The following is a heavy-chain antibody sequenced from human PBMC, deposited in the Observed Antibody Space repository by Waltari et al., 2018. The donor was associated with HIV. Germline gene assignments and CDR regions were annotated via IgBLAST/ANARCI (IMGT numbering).Heavy chain of an antibody. V-gene: IGHV1-69*12. CDR1: GDTFPHLG. CDR3: ARFKFVGRRVDHFFDY. CDR2: IIPVFGTP. J-gene: IGHJ4*02. D-gene: IGHD3-10*01. Sequence: QVQLVQSGSEVKKPGSSVRVSCKTSGDTFPHLGISWVRQAPGQGLEWMGGIIPVFGTPTFGRKFQGRLSIIADESASTAYMELSSLKSDDTAIYFCARFKFVGRRVDHFFDYWGQGSLVTVSS.